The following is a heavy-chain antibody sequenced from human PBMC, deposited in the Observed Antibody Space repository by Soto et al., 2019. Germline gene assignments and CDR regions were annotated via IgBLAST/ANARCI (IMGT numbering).Heavy chain of an antibody. CDR3: ANTPYYDILTGPFDY. CDR1: GFSFSSYA. CDR2: FRDTGDKT. V-gene: IGHV3-23*01. J-gene: IGHJ4*02. D-gene: IGHD3-9*01. Sequence: GGSLRLSCAASGFSFSSYAISWVRQAPGRGLEWVSTFRDTGDKTYYADSVKGRFTISRDNSQNTLYLQMNSLRAEDTAVYYCANTPYYDILTGPFDYWGQGTLVTVSS.